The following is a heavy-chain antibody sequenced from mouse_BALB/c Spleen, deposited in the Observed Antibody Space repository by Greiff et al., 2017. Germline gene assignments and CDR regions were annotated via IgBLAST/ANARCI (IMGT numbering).Heavy chain of an antibody. CDR3: TRDGNGQGFDY. J-gene: IGHJ2*01. CDR1: GYSFTSYW. Sequence: EVQLQQSGTVLARPGASVKMSCKASGYSFTSYWMHWVKQRPGQGLEWIGAIYPGNSDTSYNQKFKGKAKLTAVTSASTAYMELSSLTNEDSAVYYCTRDGNGQGFDYWGQGTTLTVSS. V-gene: IGHV1-5*01. D-gene: IGHD2-1*01. CDR2: IYPGNSDT.